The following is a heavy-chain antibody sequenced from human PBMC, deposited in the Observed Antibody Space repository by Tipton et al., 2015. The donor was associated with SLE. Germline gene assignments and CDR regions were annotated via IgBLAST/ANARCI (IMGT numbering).Heavy chain of an antibody. Sequence: RSLRLSCAASGFTFSTYAMHWVRQAPGKGLEWVAVIWYDGSNKYYADSVKGRFTISRDNSKSTLYLQMNSLRPEDTAVYYCAREWYYGLDVWGQGTTVTVSS. CDR2: IWYDGSNK. CDR1: GFTFSTYA. CDR3: AREWYYGLDV. V-gene: IGHV3-33*08. J-gene: IGHJ6*02.